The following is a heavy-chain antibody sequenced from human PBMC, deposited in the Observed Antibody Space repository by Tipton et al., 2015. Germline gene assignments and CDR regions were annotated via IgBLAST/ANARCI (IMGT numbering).Heavy chain of an antibody. Sequence: SLRLSCAASEFTFSIHAMNWVRQASGKGLEWVGRIRSKVYNYATEYAASVKGRFTISRDDSKSTAYLQMNSLKTEDTAVYYCSRFSRALDVWGQGTTVTVSS. CDR3: SRFSRALDV. J-gene: IGHJ6*02. CDR1: EFTFSIHA. V-gene: IGHV3-73*01. CDR2: IRSKVYNYAT.